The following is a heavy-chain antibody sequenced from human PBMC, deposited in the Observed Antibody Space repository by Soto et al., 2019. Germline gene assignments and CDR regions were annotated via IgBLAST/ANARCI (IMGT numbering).Heavy chain of an antibody. Sequence: QVQLVQSGAEVRKPGSSVQVSCKASGGTFYTYTFSWVRQAPGQGLEWMGSITPIYPTTNYAEKFQGRLRVTADGSPNTAYMELNSLTSEDTAVYYCARVPRYSFPTSDDLDSWGQGTLVTVSS. CDR2: ITPIYPTT. V-gene: IGHV1-69*15. J-gene: IGHJ4*02. D-gene: IGHD5-18*01. CDR3: ARVPRYSFPTSDDLDS. CDR1: GGTFYTYT.